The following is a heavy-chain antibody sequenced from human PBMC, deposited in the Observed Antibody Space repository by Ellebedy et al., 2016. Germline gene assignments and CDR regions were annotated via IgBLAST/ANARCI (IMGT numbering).Heavy chain of an antibody. Sequence: SETLSLTCNVSSGSVTSDYLNWIRRPPGKGLEWIGYVFHTGAAIYNPSLKSRVTMSVDTSKSQFSLRLTSVTAADTAVYYCAKWNGGWYAFDVWGLGTMVTVSS. CDR1: SGSVTSDY. D-gene: IGHD6-19*01. CDR3: AKWNGGWYAFDV. V-gene: IGHV4-59*02. CDR2: VFHTGAA. J-gene: IGHJ3*01.